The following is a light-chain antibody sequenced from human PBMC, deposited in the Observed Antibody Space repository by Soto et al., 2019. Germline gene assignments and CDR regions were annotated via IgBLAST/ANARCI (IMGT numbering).Light chain of an antibody. CDR3: QQYYTFLRLT. V-gene: IGKV1-5*01. CDR2: DTS. J-gene: IGKJ4*01. CDR1: QSFSTW. Sequence: DIQLTQSPSTLSASVGDRVTITCRASQSFSTWLGWYQQKPGKPPKVLIFDTSTLESGVPPRFSGSGSGTEFTLTISSLQPDDFATYYCQQYYTFLRLTFGGGTKVEIK.